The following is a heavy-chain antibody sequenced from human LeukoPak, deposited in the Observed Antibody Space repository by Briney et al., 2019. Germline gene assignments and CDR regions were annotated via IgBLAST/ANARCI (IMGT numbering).Heavy chain of an antibody. V-gene: IGHV4-38-2*01. J-gene: IGHJ4*02. CDR1: GYSISSGYY. CDR3: ARHEVGAADFDY. Sequence: SETLSLTCAVSGYSISSGYYWGWLRQPPGEGLERIGSIYHSGSTYYNPSLKSRVTISVDTSKNQFSLKLNSVTAADTAVYYCARHEVGAADFDYWGQGTLVTVSS. D-gene: IGHD2-15*01. CDR2: IYHSGST.